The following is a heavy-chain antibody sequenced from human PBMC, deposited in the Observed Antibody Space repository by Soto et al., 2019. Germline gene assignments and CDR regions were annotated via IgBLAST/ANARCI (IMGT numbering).Heavy chain of an antibody. CDR2: IYPGDSDT. V-gene: IGHV5-51*01. CDR1: GYSSTSYW. Sequence: GESLKISCKGSGYSSTSYWIGWVRQMPGKGLEWMGIIYPGDSDTRYSPSFQGQVTISADKSISTAYLQWSSLKASDTAMYYCARPRSSIAARDAFDIWGQGTMVTVSS. J-gene: IGHJ3*02. D-gene: IGHD6-6*01. CDR3: ARPRSSIAARDAFDI.